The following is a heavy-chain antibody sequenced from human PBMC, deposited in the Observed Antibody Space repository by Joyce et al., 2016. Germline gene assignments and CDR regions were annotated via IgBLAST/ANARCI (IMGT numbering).Heavy chain of an antibody. CDR1: GGPFRGFF. CDR2: INNSGVT. J-gene: IGHJ4*02. CDR3: ARSQWLAPLMY. D-gene: IGHD6-19*01. V-gene: IGHV4-34*01. Sequence: QVQLQQWGAGLLKPSETLSLTCAVSGGPFRGFFWTWVRQPPGKGRDWIGDINNSGVTNYNPSLKTRVTFSVDTSKNQFSLKLTSLSAADTAVYYCARSQWLAPLMYWGQGTPVTVSS.